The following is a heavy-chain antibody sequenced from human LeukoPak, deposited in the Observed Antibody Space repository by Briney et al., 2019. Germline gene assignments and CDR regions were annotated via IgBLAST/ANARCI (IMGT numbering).Heavy chain of an antibody. D-gene: IGHD3-10*01. V-gene: IGHV4-30-4*01. CDR1: GGSISSGDYY. CDR2: IYYSGST. Sequence: PSQTLSLTCTVSGGSISSGDYYWSWIRQPPGKGLEWIGYIYYSGSTYYNPSLKSRVTISVDTSKNQFSLKLSSVTAADTAVYYCARLDRNYYGSGSSSDAFDIWGQGTMVTVSS. J-gene: IGHJ3*02. CDR3: ARLDRNYYGSGSSSDAFDI.